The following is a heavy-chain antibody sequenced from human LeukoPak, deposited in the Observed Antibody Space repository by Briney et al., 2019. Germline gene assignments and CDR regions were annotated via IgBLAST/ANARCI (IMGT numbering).Heavy chain of an antibody. CDR3: ARQQRGAVAVAGTRGTWGLVFDL. V-gene: IGHV4-39*01. Sequence: KSSETLSLTCTVSGGSISSSSYYWGWIRQPPGKGLEWIGSIYYSGSTYYNPSLKSRVTISVDTSKHQFSLKLTSVTASDTAVYYCARQQRGAVAVAGTRGTWGLVFDLWGRGTLVTVSS. J-gene: IGHJ2*01. D-gene: IGHD6-19*01. CDR2: IYYSGST. CDR1: GGSISSSSYY.